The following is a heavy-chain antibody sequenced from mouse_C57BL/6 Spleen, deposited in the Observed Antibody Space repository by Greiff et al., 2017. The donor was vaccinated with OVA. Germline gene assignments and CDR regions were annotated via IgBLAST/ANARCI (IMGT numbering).Heavy chain of an antibody. CDR2: IYPGSGNT. Sequence: VQLQQSGAELVRPGASVKLSCKASGYTFTDYYINWVKQRPGQGLEWIARIYPGSGNTYYNEKFKGKATLTAEKSSSTAYMQLSSLTSEDSAVYFCAREDYDYVGFAYWGQGTLVTVSA. D-gene: IGHD2-4*01. CDR1: GYTFTDYY. CDR3: AREDYDYVGFAY. V-gene: IGHV1-76*01. J-gene: IGHJ3*01.